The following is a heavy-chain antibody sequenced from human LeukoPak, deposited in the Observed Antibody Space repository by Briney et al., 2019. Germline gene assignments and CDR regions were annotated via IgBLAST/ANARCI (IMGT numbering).Heavy chain of an antibody. CDR2: IYYSGST. V-gene: IGHV4-30-4*01. Sequence: SQTLSLTCTVSGVSISSGDYYWSWIRQPPGKGLEWIGYIYYSGSTYYNPSLKSRVTISVDTSKNQFSLKLSSVTAADTAVYYCARVRLSDDPLTFDYWGQGTLVTVSS. D-gene: IGHD3-16*01. J-gene: IGHJ4*02. CDR3: ARVRLSDDPLTFDY. CDR1: GVSISSGDYY.